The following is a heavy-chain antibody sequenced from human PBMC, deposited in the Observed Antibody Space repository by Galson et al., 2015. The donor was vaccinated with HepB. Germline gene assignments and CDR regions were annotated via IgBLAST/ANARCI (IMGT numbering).Heavy chain of an antibody. CDR1: GYTFSHYA. CDR2: ISPYNGNT. D-gene: IGHD3-22*01. V-gene: IGHV1-18*01. Sequence: SVKVSCKASGYTFSHYAFNWVRQAPGQGLEWMGWISPYNGNTNYAQKLRGRVSMTTDTSTNTAYMELRSLRSDDTAVYYCARESPSPYDYDISGPRFDYWGQGTLVTVSS. CDR3: ARESPSPYDYDISGPRFDY. J-gene: IGHJ4*02.